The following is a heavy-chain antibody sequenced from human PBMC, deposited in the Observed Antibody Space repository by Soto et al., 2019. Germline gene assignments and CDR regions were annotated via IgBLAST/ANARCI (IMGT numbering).Heavy chain of an antibody. CDR1: GDSVSSNSAA. D-gene: IGHD3-16*02. J-gene: IGHJ3*02. CDR3: ARERGVLSEAFDI. Sequence: PXQTLSLTCAISGDSVSSNSAACNLIRQSPSRGLEWLGRTYYRSQWYNDYAPSVKSRITINPDTSKNHFSLQLNSVTPEDTAVYYCARERGVLSEAFDIWGRGTMVTVSS. CDR2: TYYRSQWYN. V-gene: IGHV6-1*01.